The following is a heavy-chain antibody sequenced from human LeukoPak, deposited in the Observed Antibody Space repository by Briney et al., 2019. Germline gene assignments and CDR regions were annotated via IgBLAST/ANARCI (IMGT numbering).Heavy chain of an antibody. CDR1: GFTFSSCT. D-gene: IGHD3-22*01. J-gene: IGHJ4*02. CDR3: ARDRLDYYDVSGVDY. V-gene: IGHV3-21*01. Sequence: GGSLRLSCAASGFTFSSCTMNWVRQAPGKGLEWVSAISSDGYIHYTESVKGRFTISRDNAKNSLYLQMNSLGAEDTAVYYCARDRLDYYDVSGVDYWGQGTLVTVSS. CDR2: ISSDGYI.